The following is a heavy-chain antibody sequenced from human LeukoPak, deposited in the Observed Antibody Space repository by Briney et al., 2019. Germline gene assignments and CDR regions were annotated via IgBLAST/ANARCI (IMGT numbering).Heavy chain of an antibody. J-gene: IGHJ6*03. CDR2: MNPSGST. CDR1: GGSFSGYY. V-gene: IGHV4-34*01. D-gene: IGHD3-22*01. Sequence: SATLSLTCAVSGGSFSGYYWTWIRPPPEKGLEWIGEMNPSGSTSYNPSLKSRVTISVDTSKNQFSLKLSSVTAADTAVYYCARGRQDVTMIVVVMTAVSYYLDVWGKGTTVTVS. CDR3: ARGRQDVTMIVVVMTAVSYYLDV.